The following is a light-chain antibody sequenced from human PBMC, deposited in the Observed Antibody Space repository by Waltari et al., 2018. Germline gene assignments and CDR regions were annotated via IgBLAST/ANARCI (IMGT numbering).Light chain of an antibody. CDR3: MQALQTPFT. Sequence: DIVMTQTPLSLPVTPGEPASISSRSSQSLLHSNGNTYLYWYLQKPGQPPRLLIYRVSNRFSGVPDRFSGSGSGTDFTLKISRVEAEDVGVYYCMQALQTPFTFGPGTKLDIK. CDR2: RVS. CDR1: QSLLHSNGNTY. J-gene: IGKJ3*01. V-gene: IGKV2-29*02.